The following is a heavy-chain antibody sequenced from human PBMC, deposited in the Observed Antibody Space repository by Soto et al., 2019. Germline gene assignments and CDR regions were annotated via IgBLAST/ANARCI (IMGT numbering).Heavy chain of an antibody. CDR2: INHSGST. CDR3: ARARRLNYYYYYGMDV. Sequence: QVQLQQWGAGLLKPSETLSLTCAVYGGSFSGYYWSWIRQPPGKGLEWIGEINHSGSTNYNPSLKSRVTISVDTSKNQFSLKLSSVTAADTAVYYCARARRLNYYYYYGMDVWGQGTTVTVSS. V-gene: IGHV4-34*01. CDR1: GGSFSGYY. J-gene: IGHJ6*02.